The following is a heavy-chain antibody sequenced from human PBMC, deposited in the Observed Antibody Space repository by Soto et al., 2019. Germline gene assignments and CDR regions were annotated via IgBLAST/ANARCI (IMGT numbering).Heavy chain of an antibody. J-gene: IGHJ4*02. CDR1: GASISLYY. CDR2: MSYIGST. D-gene: IGHD3-10*01. CDR3: ARYNGESGFDY. Sequence: QVQLQESGPGLVKPSETLSLTCSVSGASISLYYWSWMRQPPGKGLEWITYMSYIGSTDYNPSLKSRVTRSLDTSKNQFSLKLSSVTAADTAVYFCARYNGESGFDYWGQGTQVTVSS. V-gene: IGHV4-59*01.